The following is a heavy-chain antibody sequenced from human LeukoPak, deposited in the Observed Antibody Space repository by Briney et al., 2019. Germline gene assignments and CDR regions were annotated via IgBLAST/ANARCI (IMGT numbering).Heavy chain of an antibody. J-gene: IGHJ4*02. V-gene: IGHV3-33*08. CDR3: ARGSGSFSGGFDY. CDR2: IWSDGSNK. D-gene: IGHD1-26*01. Sequence: GGSLRLSCAASGFTFSDHYMDWVRQAPGKGLEWVAIIWSDGSNKYYADSVKGRFTISRVNSKNTLYLQMNSLRAEDTAVYYCARGSGSFSGGFDYWGQGTLVTVSS. CDR1: GFTFSDHY.